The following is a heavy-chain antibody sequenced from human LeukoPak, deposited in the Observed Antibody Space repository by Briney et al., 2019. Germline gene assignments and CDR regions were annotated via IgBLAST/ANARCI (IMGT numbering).Heavy chain of an antibody. D-gene: IGHD4-17*01. CDR2: ISWDSVNI. CDR1: GFTFDDYG. J-gene: IGHJ4*02. V-gene: IGHV3-9*01. Sequence: PGGSLRLSCAASGFTFDDYGLHWVRQVPEKGLEWVAGISWDSVNIGYADSVKGRFTISRDNAKNSLYLQMNSLRAEDTAVYYCARDGLLRSFGYWGQGTLVTVSS. CDR3: ARDGLLRSFGY.